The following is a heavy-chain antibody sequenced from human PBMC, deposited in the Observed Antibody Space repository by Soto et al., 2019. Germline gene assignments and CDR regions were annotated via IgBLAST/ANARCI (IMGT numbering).Heavy chain of an antibody. J-gene: IGHJ4*02. D-gene: IGHD5-18*01. V-gene: IGHV3-66*04. CDR3: ARHGYNYGGGYFDY. CDR2: IYSGGST. Sequence: EVQLVESGGGLVQPGGSLRLSCAASGVTVSSNYMSWVRQAPGKGLEWVSVIYSGGSTYYADSVKGRFTISRDNSKNSMYLQRISRRAEDTAVYYCARHGYNYGGGYFDYWGQGTLVTVSS. CDR1: GVTVSSNY.